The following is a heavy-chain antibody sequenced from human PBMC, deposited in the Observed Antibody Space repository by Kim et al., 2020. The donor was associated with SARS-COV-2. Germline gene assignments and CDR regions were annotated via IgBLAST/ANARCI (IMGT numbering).Heavy chain of an antibody. D-gene: IGHD6-19*01. Sequence: SETLSLTCTVSGGSISSYYWSWIRQPPGKGLEWIGYIYYSGSTNYNPSLKSRVTISVDTSKNQFSLKLSSVTAADTAVYYCARTDPYSSGWYGLGYYFDYWGQGTLVTVSS. CDR2: IYYSGST. CDR1: GGSISSYY. J-gene: IGHJ4*02. CDR3: ARTDPYSSGWYGLGYYFDY. V-gene: IGHV4-59*01.